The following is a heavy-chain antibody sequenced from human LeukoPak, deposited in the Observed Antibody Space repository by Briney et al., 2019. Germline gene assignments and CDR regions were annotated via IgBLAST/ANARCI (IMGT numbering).Heavy chain of an antibody. CDR3: ARETTETYYYGSGIFPFDY. V-gene: IGHV4-39*07. J-gene: IGHJ4*02. Sequence: NPSETLSLTCTVSGGSISSSSYYWGWIRQPPGKGLEWIGSIYYSGSTYYNPSLKSRVTISVDTSKNQFSLKLSSVTAADTAVYYCARETTETYYYGSGIFPFDYWGQGTLVTVSS. CDR1: GGSISSSSYY. CDR2: IYYSGST. D-gene: IGHD3-10*01.